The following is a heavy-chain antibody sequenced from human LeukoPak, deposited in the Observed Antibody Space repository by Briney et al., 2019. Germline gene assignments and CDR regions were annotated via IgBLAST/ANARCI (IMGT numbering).Heavy chain of an antibody. CDR2: IYYSGST. CDR3: ARDYASFFDI. D-gene: IGHD4-17*01. Sequence: PSETLSLACTVSGGSISSSSYYWGWIRQPPGKGLEWIGSIYYSGSTYYNPSLKSRVTISVDTSKNQFSLKLSSVTAADTAVYYSARDYASFFDIWGQGTMVTVSS. J-gene: IGHJ3*02. V-gene: IGHV4-39*07. CDR1: GGSISSSSYY.